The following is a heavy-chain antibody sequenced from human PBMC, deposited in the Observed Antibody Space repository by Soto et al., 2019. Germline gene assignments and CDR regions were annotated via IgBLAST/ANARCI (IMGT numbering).Heavy chain of an antibody. CDR2: ISAYNGNT. V-gene: IGHV1-18*01. CDR3: ARDPSIVGASALDY. J-gene: IGHJ4*02. D-gene: IGHD1-26*01. Sequence: QVQLVQSGAEVKKPGASVKVSCKASGYTFSSYGISWVRQAPGQGLEWMGWISAYNGNTNYAQKVQGRVTMPTDTSTNTAYMELRSLRSDDTAVYYCARDPSIVGASALDYWGQGTLVTVSS. CDR1: GYTFSSYG.